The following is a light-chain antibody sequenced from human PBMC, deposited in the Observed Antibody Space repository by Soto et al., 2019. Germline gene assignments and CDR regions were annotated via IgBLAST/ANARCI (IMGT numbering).Light chain of an antibody. CDR1: QTVSGDY. V-gene: IGKV3-20*01. CDR3: QQYGGSPLVT. J-gene: IGKJ4*01. CDR2: GAS. Sequence: EIVLTQSPGTLSLSPGERATLSCRASQTVSGDYVAWYQQKPGQTPRLLIYGASSRATGIPDRFSGSGSGTDFPLTSSRLEPEDFAMYYCQQYGGSPLVTFGGGTKVDIK.